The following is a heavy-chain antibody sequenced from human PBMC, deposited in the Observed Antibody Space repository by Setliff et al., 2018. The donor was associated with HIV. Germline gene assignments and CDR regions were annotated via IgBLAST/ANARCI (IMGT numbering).Heavy chain of an antibody. Sequence: PSETLSLTCAVYNGSFSGYYWTWIRQPPGKGLEWIGEINDSGSTNYSPSLKSRVTISVDASRNQFSLRLSSVTAADTAVYYCARLRLLYYYYYMDVWGKGTTVTVSS. J-gene: IGHJ6*03. CDR1: NGSFSGYY. CDR3: ARLRLLYYYYYMDV. CDR2: INDSGST. V-gene: IGHV4-34*01.